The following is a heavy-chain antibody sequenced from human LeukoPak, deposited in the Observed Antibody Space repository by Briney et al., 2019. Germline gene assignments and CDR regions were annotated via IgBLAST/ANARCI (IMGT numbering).Heavy chain of an antibody. CDR2: IYYSGST. CDR1: GGSISSYY. D-gene: IGHD5-12*01. V-gene: IGHV4-59*08. Sequence: TSETLSLTCTVSGGSISSYYWSWIRQPSGKGLEWIGYIYYSGSTNYNPSLKSRVTISVDTSKNQFSLKLSSVTAADTAVYYCARHSRGYDFPATYYYYYYMDVWGKGTTVTVSS. CDR3: ARHSRGYDFPATYYYYYYMDV. J-gene: IGHJ6*03.